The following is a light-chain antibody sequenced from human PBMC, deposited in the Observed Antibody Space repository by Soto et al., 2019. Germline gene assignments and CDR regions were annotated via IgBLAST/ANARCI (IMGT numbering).Light chain of an antibody. CDR3: QQRSNWPLFT. CDR2: DAS. CDR1: QSVSSY. V-gene: IGKV3-11*01. Sequence: EIVLTQSPATLSSSPGERATLSCRASQSVSSYLAWYQQKPGQAPRLLIYDASNRATGIPARFSGSGSGTDFTLTISSLEPEDFAVYSCQQRSNWPLFTFGPGTKVDIK. J-gene: IGKJ3*01.